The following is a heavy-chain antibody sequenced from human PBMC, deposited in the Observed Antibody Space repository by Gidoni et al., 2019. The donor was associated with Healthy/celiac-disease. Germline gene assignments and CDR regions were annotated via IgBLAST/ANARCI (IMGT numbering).Heavy chain of an antibody. Sequence: QVQLQESGPRLVKPSETLSLTCTVSCGSISSYYWSWIRQPAGKGLEWIGRTYTSGSTNYNPSLKSRVTMSVDTSKNQFSLKLSSVTAADTAVYYCARETSTVSHGMDVWGQGTTVTVSS. V-gene: IGHV4-4*07. CDR1: CGSISSYY. D-gene: IGHD4-4*01. J-gene: IGHJ6*02. CDR2: TYTSGST. CDR3: ARETSTVSHGMDV.